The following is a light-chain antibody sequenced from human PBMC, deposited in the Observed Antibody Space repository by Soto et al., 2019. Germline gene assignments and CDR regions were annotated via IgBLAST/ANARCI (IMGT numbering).Light chain of an antibody. V-gene: IGLV2-14*01. J-gene: IGLJ1*01. CDR2: EVN. CDR3: SSYSTTSALV. CDR1: SSNIGGNS. Sequence: QSVMTQPPSVSAAPGQKVTISCSGSSSNIGGNSVSWYQQHPGKAPKLILYEVNNRPSGVSNHFSGSKSGNTASLVISGLQADDEADYYCSSYSTTSALVFGSGTQLTVL.